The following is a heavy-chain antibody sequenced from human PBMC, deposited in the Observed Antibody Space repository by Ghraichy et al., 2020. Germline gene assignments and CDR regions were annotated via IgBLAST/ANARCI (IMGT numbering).Heavy chain of an antibody. V-gene: IGHV4-34*01. CDR2: INHSGST. CDR1: GGSFSGYY. Sequence: SETLSLTCAVYGGSFSGYYWSWIRQPPGKGLEWIGEINHSGSTNYNPSLKSRVTISVDTSKNQFSLKLSSVTAADTAVYYCARGRREWFRELLLKSLNWFDPWGQGTLVTVSS. J-gene: IGHJ5*02. D-gene: IGHD3-10*01. CDR3: ARGRREWFRELLLKSLNWFDP.